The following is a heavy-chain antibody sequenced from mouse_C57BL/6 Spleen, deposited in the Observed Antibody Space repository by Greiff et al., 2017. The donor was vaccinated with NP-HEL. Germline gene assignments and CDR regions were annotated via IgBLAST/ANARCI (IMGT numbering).Heavy chain of an antibody. CDR2: INPSTGGT. Sequence: EVQLQESGPELVKPGASVKISCKASGYSFTGYYMNWVKQSPEKSLEWIGEINPSTGGTTYNQKFKAKATLTVDKSSSTAYMQLKSLTSEDSAVYYCARRVGYYLSFAYWGQGTLVTVSA. CDR1: GYSFTGYY. D-gene: IGHD2-3*01. V-gene: IGHV1-42*01. J-gene: IGHJ3*01. CDR3: ARRVGYYLSFAY.